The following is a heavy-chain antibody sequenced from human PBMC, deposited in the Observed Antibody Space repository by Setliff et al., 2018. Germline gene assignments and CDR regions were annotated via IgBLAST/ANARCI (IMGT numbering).Heavy chain of an antibody. CDR3: ERLVRHCTRISCQRTSEADL. Sequence: ASVKFSCKASGYTFTNSIMNWVRQAPGQGLEWMGWISAYNGNTYHAQKFQDRLSMTTDTSTSTAYMELRSLRADDTAVYYCERLVRHCTRISCQRTSEADLWGQGTQVTVSS. D-gene: IGHD2-15*01. V-gene: IGHV1-18*04. CDR1: GYTFTNSI. J-gene: IGHJ5*02. CDR2: ISAYNGNT.